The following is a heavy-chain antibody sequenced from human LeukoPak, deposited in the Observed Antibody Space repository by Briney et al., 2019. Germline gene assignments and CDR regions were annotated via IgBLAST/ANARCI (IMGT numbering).Heavy chain of an antibody. CDR1: GFTFSSYA. V-gene: IGHV3-64D*09. J-gene: IGHJ4*02. CDR2: ISSNGGST. CDR3: VKITSSSGGDY. D-gene: IGHD6-19*01. Sequence: GGSLRLSCSASGFTFSSYAMYWVRQAPGKGLEYVSGISSNGGSTYYADSVKGRFTISRDNSKNTLYLQMSSLRAEDTAVYYCVKITSSSGGDYWGQGTLVPVFS.